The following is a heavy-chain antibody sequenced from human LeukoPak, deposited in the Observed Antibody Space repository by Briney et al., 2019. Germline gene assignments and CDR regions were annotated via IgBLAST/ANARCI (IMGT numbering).Heavy chain of an antibody. J-gene: IGHJ3*02. D-gene: IGHD6-19*01. CDR2: IYYSGST. V-gene: IGHV4-59*01. Sequence: SETLSLTCTVSGGSISSYYWSWIRQPPGKGLEWIGYIYYSGSTNYNPSLKSRVTISVDTSKNQFSLKLSSVTAADTAVYYCAREVLSIGWYSGDAFDIWGQGTMVTVSS. CDR1: GGSISSYY. CDR3: AREVLSIGWYSGDAFDI.